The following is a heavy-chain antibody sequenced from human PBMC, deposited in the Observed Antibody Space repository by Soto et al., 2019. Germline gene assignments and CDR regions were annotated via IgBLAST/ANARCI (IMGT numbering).Heavy chain of an antibody. D-gene: IGHD2-21*02. CDR3: ARAEVTAVFGF. V-gene: IGHV3-23*01. Sequence: EEQLLESGGALVVPGGSLRLSCAASGFAFSNYAMTWVRQAPGKGLEWVSSNRGNGDRTYYAESVKGRFPISRDNSKITLFLQMNSLRADDTAVYFCARAEVTAVFGFWGQGTLVTVSS. CDR2: NRGNGDRT. J-gene: IGHJ4*02. CDR1: GFAFSNYA.